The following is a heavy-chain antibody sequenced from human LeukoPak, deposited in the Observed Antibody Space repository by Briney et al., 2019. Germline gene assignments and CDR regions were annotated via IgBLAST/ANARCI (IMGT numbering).Heavy chain of an antibody. J-gene: IGHJ4*02. V-gene: IGHV1-18*03. D-gene: IGHD4-17*01. CDR1: GYSFSIYG. CDR3: ARCGAAVTTHFSH. CDR2: ISASDGTT. Sequence: ASVQVSCKASGYSFSIYGITWARQAPGQGLEYLGWISASDGTTNYARKVQDRVTMTTDTSTSTAYLELRSLRSEDMAVYYCARCGAAVTTHFSHWGQGTLVTVSS.